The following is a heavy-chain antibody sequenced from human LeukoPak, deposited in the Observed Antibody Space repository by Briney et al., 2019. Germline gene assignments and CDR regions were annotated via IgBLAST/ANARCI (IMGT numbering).Heavy chain of an antibody. D-gene: IGHD4-17*01. Sequence: ASVKVSCKASGYTFTSYGISWVRQAPGQGLEWMGWISAYNGNTNYAQKLQGRVTMTTDTSTSTAYMELSSLKASDSAMYYCARLDRLTTTLDYWGQGTLVTVSS. J-gene: IGHJ4*02. CDR2: ISAYNGNT. CDR3: ARLDRLTTTLDY. CDR1: GYTFTSYG. V-gene: IGHV1-18*01.